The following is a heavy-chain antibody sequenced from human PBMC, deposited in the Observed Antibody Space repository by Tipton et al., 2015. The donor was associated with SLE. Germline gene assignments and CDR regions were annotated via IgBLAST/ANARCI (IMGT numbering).Heavy chain of an antibody. V-gene: IGHV3-74*02. CDR3: VTWDHLDSFYMDV. CDR2: IDPDGRIT. Sequence: QLVQSGGGLVQPGGSLKLSCAASGFTFSNSWMQWVRQAPGRGLVWVSRIDPDGRITDYADSVKGRFTISRDNARNTLYLQMNGLRAEDTAVYYCVTWDHLDSFYMDVWGKGTTVSVSS. D-gene: IGHD1-26*01. J-gene: IGHJ6*03. CDR1: GFTFSNSW.